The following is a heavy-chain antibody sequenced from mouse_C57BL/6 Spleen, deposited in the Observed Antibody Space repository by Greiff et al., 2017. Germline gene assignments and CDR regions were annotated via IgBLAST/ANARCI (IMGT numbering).Heavy chain of an antibody. V-gene: IGHV1-7*01. D-gene: IGHD6-2*01. CDR3: ARHSLYYFDY. J-gene: IGHJ2*01. Sequence: QVQLQQSGAELAKPGASVKLSCKASGYTFTSYWMRWVKQRPGQGLEWIGYIYPSSGYTKYNQKFKDKATLTADKSSSAAYMQLSSLTYEDSAVYSRARHSLYYFDYWGQGTTLTVSS. CDR1: GYTFTSYW. CDR2: IYPSSGYT.